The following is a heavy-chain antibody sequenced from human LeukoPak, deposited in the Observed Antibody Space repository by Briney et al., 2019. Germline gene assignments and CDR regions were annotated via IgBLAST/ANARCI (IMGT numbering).Heavy chain of an antibody. V-gene: IGHV3-11*04. CDR1: GFTFSDYY. CDR2: ISHSGTTI. J-gene: IGHJ3*02. CDR3: ARTLTLDAFDI. Sequence: AGGSLRLSCAASGFTFSDYYMSWVRQGPREGLEWVSYISHSGTTIYYADSVKGRFTISRDNAKNSLYLQMNSLRAEDTAVYYCARTLTLDAFDIWGQGTMVTVSS.